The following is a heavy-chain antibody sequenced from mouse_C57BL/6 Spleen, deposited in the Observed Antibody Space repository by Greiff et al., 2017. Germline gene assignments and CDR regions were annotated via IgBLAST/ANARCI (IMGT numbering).Heavy chain of an antibody. Sequence: VQLQQPEAELVMPGASVKLSCKASGYTFTSYWLHWVKQRPGQGLEWIGEIDPSDRYTKYNQKFKGKSTLTVGKDSSTAYMQLSSLTSEDSAVYYCARVVNYYAMYYWPQVTSFIVSS. CDR1: GYTFTSYW. CDR3: ARVVNYYAMYY. CDR2: IDPSDRYT. J-gene: IGHJ4*01. V-gene: IGHV1-69*01. D-gene: IGHD1-1*02.